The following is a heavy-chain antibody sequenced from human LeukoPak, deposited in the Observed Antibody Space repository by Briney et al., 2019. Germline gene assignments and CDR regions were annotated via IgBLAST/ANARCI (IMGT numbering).Heavy chain of an antibody. CDR1: GFIFRNYA. D-gene: IGHD3-9*01. J-gene: IGHJ4*02. CDR3: AKWGDFDILTGYYVPDF. CDR2: ITGGGDIT. V-gene: IGHV3-23*01. Sequence: GGSLRLSCAASGFIFRNYAMSWVRQAPGKRLEWVSAITGGGDITYYADSVKGRFTISRDNSKNTLYVEMNTLRAEDTAVYNCAKWGDFDILTGYYVPDFWGQGTLVTVPS.